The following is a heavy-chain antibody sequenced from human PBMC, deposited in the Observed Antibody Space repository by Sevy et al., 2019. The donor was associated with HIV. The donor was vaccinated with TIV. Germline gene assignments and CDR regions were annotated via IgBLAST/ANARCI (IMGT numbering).Heavy chain of an antibody. D-gene: IGHD2-2*01. Sequence: GGSLRLSCAASGFTFSTYNMNWVRQAPGKGLEWVSSITSRSNYIYYADSVKGRFTISRDNAKNSLYLQMNSLRAVDSAVYYCARETIGYCSSISCHYFDYWGQGTLVTVSS. J-gene: IGHJ4*02. CDR2: ITSRSNYI. CDR1: GFTFSTYN. CDR3: ARETIGYCSSISCHYFDY. V-gene: IGHV3-21*01.